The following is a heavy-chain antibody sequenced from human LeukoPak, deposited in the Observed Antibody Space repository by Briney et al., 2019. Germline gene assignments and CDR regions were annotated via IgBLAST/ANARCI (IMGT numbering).Heavy chain of an antibody. Sequence: SETLSLTCTVSGGSISSNYWSWIRRPPGKGLEWIGYIYYSRSTNYNPSLKSRVTISVDTSKNQFSLKLSSVTAADTAVYYCARGGRLGFDPWGQGTLDTVSS. J-gene: IGHJ5*02. CDR1: GGSISSNY. D-gene: IGHD3-16*01. V-gene: IGHV4-59*01. CDR2: IYYSRST. CDR3: ARGGRLGFDP.